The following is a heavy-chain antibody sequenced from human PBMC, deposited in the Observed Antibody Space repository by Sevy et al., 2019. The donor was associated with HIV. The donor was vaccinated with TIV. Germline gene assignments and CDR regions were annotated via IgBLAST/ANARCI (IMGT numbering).Heavy chain of an antibody. CDR3: ARERGGGDSPFDP. CDR1: GGSISSYY. D-gene: IGHD2-21*01. Sequence: SETLSLTCTVSGGSISSYYWSWIRQPPGKGLEWIGYIYYSGRTNYNPSLKSRVTISVDTSKKQFSLKLSSVTAADTAVYYCARERGGGDSPFDPWGQGTLVTVSS. J-gene: IGHJ5*02. CDR2: IYYSGRT. V-gene: IGHV4-59*01.